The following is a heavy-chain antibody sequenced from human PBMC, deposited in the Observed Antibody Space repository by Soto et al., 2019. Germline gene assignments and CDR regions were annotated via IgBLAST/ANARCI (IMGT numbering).Heavy chain of an antibody. CDR2: IIPIFGTA. CDR1: GGTFSSYA. V-gene: IGHV1-69*01. D-gene: IGHD2-2*01. J-gene: IGHJ6*02. CDR3: ARGVVVPAGQYYYYYGMDV. Sequence: QVQLVQSGAEVKKPGSSVKVSCKASGGTFSSYAISWVRQAPGQGLEWMGGIIPIFGTANYAQKFQGRVTITADEYTSTAYMELRSLRSEDTAVYYCARGVVVPAGQYYYYYGMDVWGQGTTVTVSS.